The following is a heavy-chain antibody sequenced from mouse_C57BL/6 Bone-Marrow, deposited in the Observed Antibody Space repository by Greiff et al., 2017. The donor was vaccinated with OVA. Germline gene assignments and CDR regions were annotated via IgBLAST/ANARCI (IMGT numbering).Heavy chain of an antibody. Sequence: QVQLKESGAELVKPGASVKISCKASGYAFSSYWMNWVKQRPGKGLEWIGQIYPGDGDTNYNGKFKGKATLTADKSSSTAYMQLSSLTSEDSAVYFCARRGLRYFDYWGQGTTLTVSS. D-gene: IGHD1-1*01. CDR3: ARRGLRYFDY. CDR1: GYAFSSYW. CDR2: IYPGDGDT. V-gene: IGHV1-80*01. J-gene: IGHJ2*01.